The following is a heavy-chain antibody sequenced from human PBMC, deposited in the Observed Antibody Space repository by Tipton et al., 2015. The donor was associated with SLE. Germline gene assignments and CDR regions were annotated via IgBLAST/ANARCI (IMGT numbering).Heavy chain of an antibody. J-gene: IGHJ4*02. CDR3: ARDWGVGGYLPFDY. D-gene: IGHD5-12*01. V-gene: IGHV3-21*03. Sequence: SLRLSCATSGFTFSSYSMNWVRQAPGKGLEWVSSISSSSSYIYYADSVKGRFTISRDNAKNSLYLQMNSLRAEDTAVYYCARDWGVGGYLPFDYWGQGTLVTVSS. CDR2: ISSSSSYI. CDR1: GFTFSSYS.